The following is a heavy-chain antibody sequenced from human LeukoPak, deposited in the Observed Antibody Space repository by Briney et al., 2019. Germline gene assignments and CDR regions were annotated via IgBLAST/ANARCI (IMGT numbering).Heavy chain of an antibody. CDR3: ARGGVIVFRFDP. J-gene: IGHJ5*02. D-gene: IGHD3-16*02. Sequence: SETLSLTCAVYGGSFSGYYWSWIRQPPGKGLEWIGEINHSGSTNYNPSLKSRVTISVDTSKNQFSLKLGSVTAADTAVYYCARGGVIVFRFDPWGQGTLVTVFS. CDR1: GGSFSGYY. V-gene: IGHV4-34*01. CDR2: INHSGST.